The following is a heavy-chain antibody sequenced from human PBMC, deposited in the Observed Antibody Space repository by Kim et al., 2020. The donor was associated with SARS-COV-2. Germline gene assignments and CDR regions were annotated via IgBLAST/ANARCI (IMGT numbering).Heavy chain of an antibody. CDR3: ARDYFDSSGRHLFDY. CDR2: ISAYNGDT. CDR1: NYTFVNYG. J-gene: IGHJ4*02. V-gene: IGHV1-18*01. D-gene: IGHD3-22*01. Sequence: ASVKVSCKASNYTFVNYGISWVRQAPGHGLEWMGWISAYNGDTKYVEKFQGRVTMTTDTSTSTAYLDLRSLKSDDTAMYYCARDYFDSSGRHLFDYWGQGTLVTVSS.